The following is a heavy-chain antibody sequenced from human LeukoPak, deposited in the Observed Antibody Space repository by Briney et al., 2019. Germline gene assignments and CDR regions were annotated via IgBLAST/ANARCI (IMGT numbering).Heavy chain of an antibody. V-gene: IGHV1-2*02. Sequence: GASVRVSCKASGYTFTGYHIHWVRQAPGQGLEWMGWINPNSGGTNFAPKFHGRVSMTRDTSISTAFMELSSLRSDDTAVYYCARGGRGPPIDYFDYWGRGTLVTVSS. CDR1: GYTFTGYH. CDR2: INPNSGGT. J-gene: IGHJ4*02. D-gene: IGHD2/OR15-2a*01. CDR3: ARGGRGPPIDYFDY.